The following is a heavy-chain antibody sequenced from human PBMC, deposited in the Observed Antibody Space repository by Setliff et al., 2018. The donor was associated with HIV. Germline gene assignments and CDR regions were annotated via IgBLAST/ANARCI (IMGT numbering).Heavy chain of an antibody. CDR1: GGSISSHY. Sequence: SETLSLTCTVSGGSISSHYWSWIRQPPGKGLEWIGYIYYSGSTNYNPSLKSRVTISVDTSKNQFSLKLSSVTAADTAVYYCARARTHYYYDSSACYFNYYYMDVWGKGTTVTVSS. CDR2: IYYSGST. D-gene: IGHD3-22*01. J-gene: IGHJ6*03. CDR3: ARARTHYYYDSSACYFNYYYMDV. V-gene: IGHV4-59*11.